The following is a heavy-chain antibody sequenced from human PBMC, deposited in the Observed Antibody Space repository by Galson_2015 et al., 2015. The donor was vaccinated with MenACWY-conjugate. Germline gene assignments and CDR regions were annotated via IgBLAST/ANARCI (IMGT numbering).Heavy chain of an antibody. J-gene: IGHJ6*03. V-gene: IGHV3-74*01. CDR1: GFTFSSYW. D-gene: IGHD3-16*01. CDR3: ARSYVPGSDRKNYYMDV. CDR2: VNSDGSGT. Sequence: SLRLSCAASGFTFSSYWMHWVRHSPGKGLVWVSRVNSDGSGTGYADSVKGRFTISRDNAKNMLFLQMNSLKVEDTAVYYCARSYVPGSDRKNYYMDVWGGGTTVTVSS.